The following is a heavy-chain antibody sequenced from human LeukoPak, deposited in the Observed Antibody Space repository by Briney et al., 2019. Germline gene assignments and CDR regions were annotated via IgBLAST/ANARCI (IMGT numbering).Heavy chain of an antibody. Sequence: GGSLRLSCAASGXSFSSCAMSWVRQAPGKGLEWVSGISGSGHITYYADSVKGRFTISRDNSKNTLYLQMNSLRAEDTAVYYCARGNSGYDYWGQGTLVTVSS. D-gene: IGHD5-12*01. CDR3: ARGNSGYDY. CDR1: GXSFSSCA. J-gene: IGHJ4*02. V-gene: IGHV3-23*01. CDR2: ISGSGHIT.